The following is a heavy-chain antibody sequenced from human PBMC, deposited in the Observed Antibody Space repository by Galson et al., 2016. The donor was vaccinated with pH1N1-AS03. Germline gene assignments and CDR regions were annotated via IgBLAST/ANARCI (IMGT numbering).Heavy chain of an antibody. CDR2: YGGSDENT. CDR3: TTVAGTYYNGAY. CDR1: NGSLSDHY. D-gene: IGHD3-10*01. J-gene: IGHJ4*02. Sequence: ETLSLTCAVFNGSLSDHYWSWIRQPPGKGLEWVSTYGGSDENTYYADSVKGRFTISRDSSKNTLYLQMNTLRAEDTALYYCTTVAGTYYNGAYWGQGSLVTVSS. V-gene: IGHV3-23*01.